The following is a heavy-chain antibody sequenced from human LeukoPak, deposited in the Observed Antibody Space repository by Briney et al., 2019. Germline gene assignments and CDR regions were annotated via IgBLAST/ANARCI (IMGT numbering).Heavy chain of an antibody. V-gene: IGHV3-66*01. Sequence: GGSLRLSCAASGFTVSSNYMSWVRQAPGKGLEWVSVIYSGGSTYYADSVKGRFTISRDNSKNTLYLQVNSLRAEDTAVYYCARVHRYCSGGSCYSAHADYWGQGTLVTVSS. CDR1: GFTVSSNY. CDR2: IYSGGST. J-gene: IGHJ4*02. D-gene: IGHD2-15*01. CDR3: ARVHRYCSGGSCYSAHADY.